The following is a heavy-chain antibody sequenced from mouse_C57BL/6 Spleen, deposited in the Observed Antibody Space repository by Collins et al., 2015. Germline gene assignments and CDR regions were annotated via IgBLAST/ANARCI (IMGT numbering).Heavy chain of an antibody. CDR2: IYPGSGNT. J-gene: IGHJ4*01. Sequence: QVQLQQSGPELVKPGASVKISCKASGYSFTSYYIHWVKQRPGQGLEWIGWIYPGSGNTKYNEKFKGKATLTADTSSSTAYMQLSSLTSEDSAVYYCARGWLRPVGTGAMDYWGQGTSVTVSS. V-gene: IGHV1-66*01. CDR3: ARGWLRPVGTGAMDY. D-gene: IGHD3-2*02. CDR1: GYSFTSYY.